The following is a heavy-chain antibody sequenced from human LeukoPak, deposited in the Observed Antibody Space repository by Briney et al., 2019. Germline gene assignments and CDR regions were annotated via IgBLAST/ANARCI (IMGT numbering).Heavy chain of an antibody. V-gene: IGHV3-21*01. CDR2: ISSSSIYI. CDR1: GFTFSSYS. D-gene: IGHD3-10*01. CDR3: ARSGGR. J-gene: IGHJ4*01. Sequence: GGSLRLLCAASGFTFSSYSMNCVRKAPGKGLEWVSSISSSSIYIYYADSVKGRFTISRDNAKNSLYMQMNSLRAEDTAVYYCARSGGRWGQGTLVTVSS.